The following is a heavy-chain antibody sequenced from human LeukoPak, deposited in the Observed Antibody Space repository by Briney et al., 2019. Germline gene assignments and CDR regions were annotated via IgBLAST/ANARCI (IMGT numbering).Heavy chain of an antibody. V-gene: IGHV1-45*03. CDR2: ITPFNVNT. J-gene: IGHJ4*02. D-gene: IGHD6-13*01. CDR1: GYTFTYRY. CDR3: ARSAAAGPPFD. Sequence: SVKVSCKASGYTFTYRYLHWVRQAPRQALEWVGWITPFNVNTNYAQNFHDRATITRDRSMSTAYMELSSARSEDTAMYYCARSAAAGPPFDWGQGTLVTVSS.